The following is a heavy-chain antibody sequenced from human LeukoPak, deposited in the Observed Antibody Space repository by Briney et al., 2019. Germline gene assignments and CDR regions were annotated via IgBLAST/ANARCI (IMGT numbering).Heavy chain of an antibody. CDR1: GFTFSGYP. CDR2: ISGGSISI. CDR3: ARDLMATITSSYFAMNV. J-gene: IGHJ6*02. V-gene: IGHV3-21*01. D-gene: IGHD5-24*01. Sequence: GGSLRLSCAASGFTFSGYPMNWVREALGKGLEWVSSISGGSISISYADSVKGRFIISRDNAKNSLYLQMSTLRAEDTAVYYCARDLMATITSSYFAMNVWGQGTTVTVSS.